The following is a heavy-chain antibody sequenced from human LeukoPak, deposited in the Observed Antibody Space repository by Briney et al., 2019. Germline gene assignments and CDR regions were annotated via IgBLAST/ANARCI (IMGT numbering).Heavy chain of an antibody. CDR2: ISSSSSYI. CDR3: ARTRRRPGIAAAGTGDAFDI. CDR1: GFTFSSYW. J-gene: IGHJ3*02. V-gene: IGHV3-21*01. Sequence: GGSLRLSCAASGFTFSSYWMTWVRQAPGKGLGWVSSISSSSSYIYYADSVKGRFTISRDNAKNSLYLQMNSLRAEDTAVYYCARTRRRPGIAAAGTGDAFDIWGQGTMVTVSS. D-gene: IGHD6-13*01.